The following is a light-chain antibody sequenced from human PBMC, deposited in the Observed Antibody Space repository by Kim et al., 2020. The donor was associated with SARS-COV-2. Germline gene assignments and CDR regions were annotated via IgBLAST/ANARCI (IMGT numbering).Light chain of an antibody. CDR1: QSVKTV. Sequence: EIVMTQSPATLSVSPGETVTVSCRTSQSVKTVLAWYQQKPGQAPMLLFYSSSTRASGIPARFSGSRSGTEFTLTISSLQSEDSEVFSCQQYNNNWTPGDTFGLGTKLEIK. CDR2: SSS. CDR3: QQYNNNWTPGDT. J-gene: IGKJ2*01. V-gene: IGKV3-15*01.